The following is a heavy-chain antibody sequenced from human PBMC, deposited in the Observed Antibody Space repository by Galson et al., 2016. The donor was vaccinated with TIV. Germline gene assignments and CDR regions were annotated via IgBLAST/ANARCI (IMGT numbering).Heavy chain of an antibody. CDR1: GYTFAIYA. D-gene: IGHD2-21*01. J-gene: IGHJ4*02. CDR3: ARPPYCGGDCYKYDH. V-gene: IGHV1-3*01. Sequence: SVKVSCKASGYTFAIYAMYWVRQAPGQRLEWLGWFNAGNGNTKYSQKFQGRVTITWDTSASTAYMELSSLRFEDTAVYYCARPPYCGGDCYKYDHWGQGTRVTVYS. CDR2: FNAGNGNT.